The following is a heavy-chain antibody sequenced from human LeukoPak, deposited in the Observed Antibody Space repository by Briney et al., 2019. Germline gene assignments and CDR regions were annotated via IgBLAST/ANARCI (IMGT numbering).Heavy chain of an antibody. CDR2: ISYDGSNK. CDR3: AKVGVAGTSRYFDY. D-gene: IGHD6-19*01. Sequence: GGSLRLSCAASGVTFSSYGMHWVRQAPGKGLEWVAVISYDGSNKYYADSVKGRFTISRDNSKNTLYLQMNSLRAEDTAVYYCAKVGVAGTSRYFDYWGQGTLVTVSS. V-gene: IGHV3-30*18. CDR1: GVTFSSYG. J-gene: IGHJ4*02.